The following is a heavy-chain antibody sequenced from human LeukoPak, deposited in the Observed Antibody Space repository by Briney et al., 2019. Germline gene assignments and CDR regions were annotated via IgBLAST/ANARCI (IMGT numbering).Heavy chain of an antibody. CDR3: AKDARVGSSTSRPFDY. CDR1: GFTFTSYA. D-gene: IGHD2-2*01. Sequence: GGSLRLSCAASGFTFTSYAMSWVRQAPGKGLEWVSTISGSGGSTYYADSVKGRFTISRDNSKNTLYLQMNSLRAEDTAVYYCAKDARVGSSTSRPFDYWGQGTLVTVSS. J-gene: IGHJ4*02. V-gene: IGHV3-23*01. CDR2: ISGSGGST.